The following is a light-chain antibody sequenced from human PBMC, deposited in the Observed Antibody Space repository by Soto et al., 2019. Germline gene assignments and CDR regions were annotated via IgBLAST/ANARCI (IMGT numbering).Light chain of an antibody. CDR1: QGITTW. V-gene: IGKV1-12*01. Sequence: DIQMTQSPSFVSASVGDRVTISCRASQGITTWLAWYQQKPGKAPKLLIYAASTLQGGVPSRFSGSGSGTEFTLTISSLQPEDFETYYCQQATSFPRTFGQGTKVDIX. CDR2: AAS. CDR3: QQATSFPRT. J-gene: IGKJ1*01.